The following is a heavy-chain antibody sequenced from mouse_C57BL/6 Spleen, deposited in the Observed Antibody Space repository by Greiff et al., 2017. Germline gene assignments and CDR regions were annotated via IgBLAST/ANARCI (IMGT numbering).Heavy chain of an antibody. Sequence: VQLQQPGAELVKPGASVKLSCKASGYTFTSYWMHWVKQRPGQGLEWIGMIHPNSGSTNYNEKFKSKATLTVDKSSSTAYMQLSSLTSEDSAVYYCASGAYYGNFFDYWGQGTTLTVSS. CDR3: ASGAYYGNFFDY. J-gene: IGHJ2*01. V-gene: IGHV1-64*01. CDR1: GYTFTSYW. CDR2: IHPNSGST. D-gene: IGHD2-10*01.